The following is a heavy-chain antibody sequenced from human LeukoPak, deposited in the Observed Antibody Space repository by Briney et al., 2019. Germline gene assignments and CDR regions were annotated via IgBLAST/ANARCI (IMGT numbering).Heavy chain of an antibody. CDR2: ISSSSYI. CDR1: GFTFSSYS. V-gene: IGHV3-21*01. D-gene: IGHD5-12*01. J-gene: IGHJ4*02. Sequence: GGSLRLFCAASGFTFSSYSMNWVRQAPGKGLEWVSSISSSSYIYYADSVKGRFTISRDNAKNSLYRQMNSLRAEDTAVYYCARDHRRLRSLDYWGQGTLVTVSS. CDR3: ARDHRRLRSLDY.